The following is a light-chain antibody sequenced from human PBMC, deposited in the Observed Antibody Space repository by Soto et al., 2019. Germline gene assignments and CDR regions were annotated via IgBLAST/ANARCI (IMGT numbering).Light chain of an antibody. V-gene: IGKV1-5*03. CDR3: QQYNSYRWT. Sequence: DIQMTQSPSTLSASVGDRVTITCRASQSFTSWLAWYQQKPGKAPTLLIHKASNLQSGVPSRFSGSESGTEFTLTISSLQPDDFATYYCQQYNSYRWTFGQGTKVEIK. CDR2: KAS. J-gene: IGKJ1*01. CDR1: QSFTSW.